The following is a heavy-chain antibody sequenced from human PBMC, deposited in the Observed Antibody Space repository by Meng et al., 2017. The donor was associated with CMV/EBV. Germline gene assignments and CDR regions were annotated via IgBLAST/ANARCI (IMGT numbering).Heavy chain of an antibody. CDR3: ARGGRYYYDSSGYCDY. CDR2: ISAYNGNT. J-gene: IGHJ4*02. D-gene: IGHD3-22*01. CDR1: GYTFTSYG. Sequence: QVQLVQSGAEVKEPGAPVKVSCKASGYTFTSYGISWVRQAPGQRLERMGWISAYNGNTNYAQKLQGRVTMTTDTSTSTAYMELRSLRSDDTAVYYCARGGRYYYDSSGYCDYWGQGTLVTVSS. V-gene: IGHV1-18*01.